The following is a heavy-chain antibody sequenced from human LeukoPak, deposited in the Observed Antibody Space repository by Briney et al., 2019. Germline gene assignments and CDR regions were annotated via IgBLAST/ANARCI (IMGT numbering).Heavy chain of an antibody. D-gene: IGHD3-22*01. J-gene: IGHJ4*02. CDR1: GYSISGGYY. Sequence: PSETLSLTCAVSGYSISGGYYWGWIRQPPGKGLEWIGSIYHSGSTYYNPSLKSRVTISVDTSKNQFSLKLSSVTAADTAVYYCARLGHDYDSSAFDYWGQGTLVTVSS. CDR2: IYHSGST. V-gene: IGHV4-38-2*01. CDR3: ARLGHDYDSSAFDY.